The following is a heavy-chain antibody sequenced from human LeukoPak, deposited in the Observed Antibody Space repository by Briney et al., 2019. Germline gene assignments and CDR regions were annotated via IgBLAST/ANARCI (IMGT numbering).Heavy chain of an antibody. CDR2: ISSSGSTI. CDR3: ARGDSYFDY. CDR1: GFPFSDYY. Sequence: PGGSLRLSCAASGFPFSDYYMSWIPQAPGKGLEWVSYISSSGSTIYYADSVRGRFTISREKAKNSLYLHMNSLRAEDTAVYYCARGDSYFDYWGQGTLVTVSS. J-gene: IGHJ4*02. D-gene: IGHD3-3*01. V-gene: IGHV3-11*04.